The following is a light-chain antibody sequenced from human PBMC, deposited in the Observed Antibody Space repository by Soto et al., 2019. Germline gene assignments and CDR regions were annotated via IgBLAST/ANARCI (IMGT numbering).Light chain of an antibody. CDR1: QSISSW. CDR2: DAS. V-gene: IGKV1-5*01. CDR3: QQYNSYWCT. Sequence: DIQMTQSPSTLSASVGDRVTITCRASQSISSWLAWYQQKPGKAPKLPIYDASSLESGVPSRFSGSGSGTEFTLTISSLQPDDFATYYCQQYNSYWCTFGQGTKLEIK. J-gene: IGKJ2*02.